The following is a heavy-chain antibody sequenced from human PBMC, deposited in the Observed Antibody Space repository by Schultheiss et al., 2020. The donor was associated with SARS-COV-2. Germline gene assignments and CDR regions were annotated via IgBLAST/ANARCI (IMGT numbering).Heavy chain of an antibody. J-gene: IGHJ4*02. D-gene: IGHD6-19*01. Sequence: ASVKVSCKASGYTFATYGINWVRQAPGQGLEWMGWISGYNGDTKYAQKFQGRVIMTADTSSSTVYMDLRSLTSDDTAVYYCARYIAVAGTPDYWGQGTLVTVSS. CDR3: ARYIAVAGTPDY. CDR2: ISGYNGDT. CDR1: GYTFATYG. V-gene: IGHV1-18*01.